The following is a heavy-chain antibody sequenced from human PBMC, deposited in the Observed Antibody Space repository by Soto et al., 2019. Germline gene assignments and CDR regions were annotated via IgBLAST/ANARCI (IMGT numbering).Heavy chain of an antibody. CDR2: INAGNGNT. D-gene: IGHD2-2*01. CDR3: ARVNGERQLLAYNWFDP. J-gene: IGHJ5*02. Sequence: ASVKVSCKASGYTFTSYAMHWVRQAPGQRLEWMGWINAGNGNTKYSQKFQGRVTITRDTSASTAYMELSSLRSEDTAVYYCARVNGERQLLAYNWFDPWGQGTLVTVSS. V-gene: IGHV1-3*01. CDR1: GYTFTSYA.